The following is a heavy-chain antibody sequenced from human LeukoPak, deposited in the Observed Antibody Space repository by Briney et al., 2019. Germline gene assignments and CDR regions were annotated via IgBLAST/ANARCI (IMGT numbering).Heavy chain of an antibody. J-gene: IGHJ4*02. Sequence: GGSLRLSCAASGFTVSNNFMTRVRKAPGKGLEWVSVIYSGGSTYYADSVKGRFTISRDNSKNTLYLQMHSLRAEDTAVYYCARDSPQNTVIDYWGQGTLVTVSS. CDR1: GFTVSNNF. CDR3: ARDSPQNTVIDY. V-gene: IGHV3-66*01. CDR2: IYSGGST. D-gene: IGHD2/OR15-2a*01.